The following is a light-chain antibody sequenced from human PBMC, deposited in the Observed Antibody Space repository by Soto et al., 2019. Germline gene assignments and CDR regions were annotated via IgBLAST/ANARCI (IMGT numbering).Light chain of an antibody. CDR1: QSVSSNH. Sequence: ETVLTQSPGTLSLSPGESATLSCRASQSVSSNHLAWYQQNSGQAPRLLVYGASSRATGIPDRFSGSGSGTDFTLTITRLEPEDFAVYYCQQYATSHMYTFGQGTKLEIK. J-gene: IGKJ2*01. CDR3: QQYATSHMYT. CDR2: GAS. V-gene: IGKV3-20*01.